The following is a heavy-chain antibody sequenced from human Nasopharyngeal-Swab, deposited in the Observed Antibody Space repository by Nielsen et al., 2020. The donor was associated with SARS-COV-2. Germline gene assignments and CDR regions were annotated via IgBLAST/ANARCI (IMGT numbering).Heavy chain of an antibody. V-gene: IGHV3-23*01. CDR3: VKDLAYDEVS. CDR1: GFTFSNSV. D-gene: IGHD5-12*01. Sequence: GGSLRLSCAASGFTFSNSVMNWVRQTPEKGLEWVSTINNRGDDTHYVDSVRGRFTVSRDNSKNTLYLQMNSLRGEDTAIYYCVKDLAYDEVSWGQGTLVTVSS. CDR2: INNRGDDT. J-gene: IGHJ5*02.